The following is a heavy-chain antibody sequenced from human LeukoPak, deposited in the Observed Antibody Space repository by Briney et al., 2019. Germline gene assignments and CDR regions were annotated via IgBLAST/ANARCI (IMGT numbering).Heavy chain of an antibody. J-gene: IGHJ2*01. V-gene: IGHV3-11*04. CDR3: ARDAFAHVYRGDLWPQRTRVPVL. CDR1: GFNFSDHF. Sequence: GGSLRLSCAASGFNFSDHFMSWIRQAPGRGLEWVSYITNSGNSRYYADSVKGRFTISRDNAKNSLYLQMNSLRAEDTAVYYCARDAFAHVYRGDLWPQRTRVPVLW. CDR2: ITNSGNSR. D-gene: IGHD3-16*01.